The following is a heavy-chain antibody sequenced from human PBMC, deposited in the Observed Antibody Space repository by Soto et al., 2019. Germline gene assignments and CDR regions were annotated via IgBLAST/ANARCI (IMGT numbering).Heavy chain of an antibody. V-gene: IGHV4-31*03. J-gene: IGHJ6*02. CDR3: ARDDSFYGEPGYGMNV. Sequence: QVQLQESGPGLVEASQTLSLTCTVSGATISSGGFYWSWILQRPGKGLEWIGHIYYTGSTYYNPSLNSRVTISVDMSRNQFSLKLRSVTAADTAKYFCARDDSFYGEPGYGMNVWGQGTTVTVSS. D-gene: IGHD4-17*01. CDR1: GATISSGGFY. CDR2: IYYTGST.